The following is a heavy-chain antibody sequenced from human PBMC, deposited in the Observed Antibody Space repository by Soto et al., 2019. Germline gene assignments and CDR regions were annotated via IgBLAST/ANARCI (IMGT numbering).Heavy chain of an antibody. J-gene: IGHJ6*02. Sequence: GESLKISCKGSGYSFTSYWIAWVRQMPGKGLEWMGIIYPGDSDARYSPSFQGQVTISADKSINTAYLQWSSLKASDTAMYYCARPRSGSYRLDYYGMDVWCQGTTVTVSS. D-gene: IGHD3-10*01. CDR1: GYSFTSYW. V-gene: IGHV5-51*01. CDR3: ARPRSGSYRLDYYGMDV. CDR2: IYPGDSDA.